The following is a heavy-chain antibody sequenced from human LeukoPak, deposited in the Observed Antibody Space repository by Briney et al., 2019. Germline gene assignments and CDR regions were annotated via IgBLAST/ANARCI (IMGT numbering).Heavy chain of an antibody. CDR2: ISGSGGST. CDR3: AKDGGHSSGWYRGHDAFDI. CDR1: GFTFSSYA. D-gene: IGHD6-19*01. J-gene: IGHJ3*02. Sequence: GESLRLSCAASGFTFSSYAMSWVRQAPGKGLEWVSAISGSGGSTYYADSVKGRFTISRDNSKNTLYLQMNSLRAEDTAVYYCAKDGGHSSGWYRGHDAFDIWGQGTMVTVSS. V-gene: IGHV3-23*01.